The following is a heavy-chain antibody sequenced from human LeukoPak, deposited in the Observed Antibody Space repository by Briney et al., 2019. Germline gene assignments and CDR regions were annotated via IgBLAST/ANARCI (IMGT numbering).Heavy chain of an antibody. CDR3: ARGFRGLRGVMDF. J-gene: IGHJ4*02. CDR1: GFTFSDYW. Sequence: GGSLRLSCAASGFTFSDYWMTWVRQAPGKGLEWLSYISSSSNTIYYADSVKGRFTVYRDNAKNSLYLQMNSLRGEDTAVYYCARGFRGLRGVMDFWGRGTLVTVSS. CDR2: ISSSSNTI. V-gene: IGHV3-48*04. D-gene: IGHD3-10*01.